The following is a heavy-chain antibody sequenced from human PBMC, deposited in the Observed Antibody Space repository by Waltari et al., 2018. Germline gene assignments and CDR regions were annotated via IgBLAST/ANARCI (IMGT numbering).Heavy chain of an antibody. CDR3: ARDSFGHGRQSSYHFGMDV. CDR1: EFTFRAYA. V-gene: IGHV3-21*02. D-gene: IGHD1-26*01. J-gene: IGHJ6*02. CDR2: VSSGASHT. Sequence: EVQLVESGGDLVKPGGSLRLSCVGSEFTFRAYAMNWVRQGPGKGWEGVSSVSSGASHTDYADSVKGRFTISRDDAKNSVYLEMKRLRVDDTAVYYCARDSFGHGRQSSYHFGMDVWGQGTTVTVSS.